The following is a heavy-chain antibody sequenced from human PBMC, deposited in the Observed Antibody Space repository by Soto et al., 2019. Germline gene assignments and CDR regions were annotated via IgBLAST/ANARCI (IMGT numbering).Heavy chain of an antibody. CDR2: IYYSGST. Sequence: PSETLSLTCTVSGGSISSGDYYWGWIRQPPGKGLEWIGYIYYSGSTYYNPSLKSRVTISVDTSKNQFSLKLSSVTAADTAVYYCARWPDPTYCYGSGSYFAWGQGTLVTVSS. CDR3: ARWPDPTYCYGSGSYFA. D-gene: IGHD3-10*01. J-gene: IGHJ4*02. CDR1: GGSISSGDYY. V-gene: IGHV4-30-4*01.